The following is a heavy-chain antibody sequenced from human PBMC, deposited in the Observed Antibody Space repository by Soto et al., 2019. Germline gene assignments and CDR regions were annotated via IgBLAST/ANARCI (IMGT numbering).Heavy chain of an antibody. CDR2: MNPNSGNT. V-gene: IGHV1-8*01. CDR3: ARGPRTTNFYDYIWGSYHNDAFDI. D-gene: IGHD3-16*02. Sequence: ASVRVSCKASGYTLTSYDINWVRQATGQGLEWMGWMNPNSGNTGYAQKFQGRVTMTRNTSISTAYMELSSLRSEDTAVYYCARGPRTTNFYDYIWGSYHNDAFDIWGQGTMVTVSS. J-gene: IGHJ3*02. CDR1: GYTLTSYD.